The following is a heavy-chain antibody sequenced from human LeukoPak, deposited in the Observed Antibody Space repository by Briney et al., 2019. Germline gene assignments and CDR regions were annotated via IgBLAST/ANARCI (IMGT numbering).Heavy chain of an antibody. CDR1: GGSISSNY. Sequence: SETLSLTCTVSGGSISSNYWSWIRQPPGKGLEWIGYIYYSGSTNYNPSLKSRVTISVDTSKNQFSLKLSSVTAADTAVYYCARDLRGYSYGSLDAFDIWGQGTMVTVSS. D-gene: IGHD5-18*01. CDR2: IYYSGST. J-gene: IGHJ3*02. CDR3: ARDLRGYSYGSLDAFDI. V-gene: IGHV4-59*01.